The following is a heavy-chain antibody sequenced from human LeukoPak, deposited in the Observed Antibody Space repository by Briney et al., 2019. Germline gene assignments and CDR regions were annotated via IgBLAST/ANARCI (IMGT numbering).Heavy chain of an antibody. D-gene: IGHD1-26*01. CDR1: GFTFSHYY. Sequence: GSLRLSCAGSGFTFSHYYIDWVRQAPGKGLEWVARIRNKANSYSIEYAASVKGRFTISRDDSKNSVYLQMNSLKSEDTADYYCVRVMLGSSKFFDLWGRGTLVTVSA. J-gene: IGHJ2*01. CDR2: IRNKANSYSI. CDR3: VRVMLGSSKFFDL. V-gene: IGHV3-72*01.